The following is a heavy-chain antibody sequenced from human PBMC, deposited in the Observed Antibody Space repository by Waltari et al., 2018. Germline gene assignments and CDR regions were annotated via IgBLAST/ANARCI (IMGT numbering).Heavy chain of an antibody. D-gene: IGHD6-13*01. CDR1: GGSISSYY. Sequence: QVQLQESGPGLVKPSETLSLTCTVSGGSISSYYWSWLRQPPGKGLEWIGYIYYSGSTNYRPLCNSRVTMSVDPFKNQFALRLRSVTAADTAVYYCARANRGSSWGYWGQGTLVTVSS. J-gene: IGHJ4*02. CDR2: IYYSGST. CDR3: ARANRGSSWGY. V-gene: IGHV4-59*01.